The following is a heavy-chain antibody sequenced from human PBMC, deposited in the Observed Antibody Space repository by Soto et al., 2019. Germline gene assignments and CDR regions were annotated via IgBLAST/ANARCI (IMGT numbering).Heavy chain of an antibody. Sequence: GESLKISCKGSGYIFTSYWISWVRQMPGKGLEWMGRIDPSDSYTNYSPSFQGHVTISADKSISTAYLQWSSLKASDTAMYYCAREGQDEDILTGNPAGGYWGQVTLVTVSS. D-gene: IGHD3-9*01. CDR3: AREGQDEDILTGNPAGGY. V-gene: IGHV5-10-1*01. CDR1: GYIFTSYW. J-gene: IGHJ4*02. CDR2: IDPSDSYT.